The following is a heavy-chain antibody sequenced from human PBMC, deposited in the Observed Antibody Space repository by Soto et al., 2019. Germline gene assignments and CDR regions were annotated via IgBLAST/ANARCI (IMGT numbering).Heavy chain of an antibody. V-gene: IGHV1-3*01. CDR2: INAGNGNT. CDR3: ARDRRPILTGYQPNNWFDP. J-gene: IGHJ5*02. Sequence: GASVKVSCKASGYTFTSSAMHWVRQAPGQRLEWMGWINAGNGNTKYSQKFQGRVTITRDTSASTAYMELSSLRSEDTAVYYCARDRRPILTGYQPNNWFDPWGQGTLVTVSS. D-gene: IGHD3-9*01. CDR1: GYTFTSSA.